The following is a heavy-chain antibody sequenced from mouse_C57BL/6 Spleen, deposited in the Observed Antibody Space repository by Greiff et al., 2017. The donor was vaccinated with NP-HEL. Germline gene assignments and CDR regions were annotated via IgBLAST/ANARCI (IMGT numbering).Heavy chain of an antibody. Sequence: QVQLQQSGAELARPGASVKMSCKASGYTFTSYTMHWVKQRPGQGLERIGYINPSSGYTKYNQKFKDKATLTADKSSSTAYMQRSSLTSEDSAVYYCASEGESYAMDYWGQGTSVTVSS. V-gene: IGHV1-4*01. CDR2: INPSSGYT. CDR3: ASEGESYAMDY. J-gene: IGHJ4*01. CDR1: GYTFTSYT.